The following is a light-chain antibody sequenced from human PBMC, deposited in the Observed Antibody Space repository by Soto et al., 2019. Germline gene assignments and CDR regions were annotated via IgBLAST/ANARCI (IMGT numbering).Light chain of an antibody. CDR1: QSVSSY. Sequence: EIVLTQSPATLSLSPGERATLSCRASQSVSSYLAWYQQKPGQAPRLLIYDASNRATGIPARFSGSGSGTDFTLTISSLEPEAFAVYYCHQRSNWTPWTFGQGTKVEIK. CDR3: HQRSNWTPWT. CDR2: DAS. J-gene: IGKJ1*01. V-gene: IGKV3-11*01.